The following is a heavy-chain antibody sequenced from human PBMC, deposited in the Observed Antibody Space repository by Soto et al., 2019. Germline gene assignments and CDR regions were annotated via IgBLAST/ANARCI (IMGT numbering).Heavy chain of an antibody. CDR2: IFHTGDI. V-gene: IGHV4-59*11. Sequence: QVQLQQESGPGLLKPSETLSLTCTASGESLTRHYWTWIRQTHGKGLEYIGYIFHTGDINYNPSLKSRVSMSIDTSKSQFSLKLASVTAADTAIYYCARPARLIDVWGQGTMVTVSS. CDR3: ARPARLIDV. J-gene: IGHJ3*01. CDR1: GESLTRHY.